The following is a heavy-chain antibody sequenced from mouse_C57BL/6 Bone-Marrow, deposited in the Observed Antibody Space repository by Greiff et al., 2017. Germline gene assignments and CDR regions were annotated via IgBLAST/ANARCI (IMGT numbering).Heavy chain of an antibody. CDR2: INPNNGGT. Sequence: VQLKESGPELVKPGASVQIPCKASGYTFTDYNMDWVKQSHGKSLEWIGDINPNNGGTIYNQKFKGKATLTVDKSSSTAYMELRSLTSEDTAVYYCARYYYGSIDYWGQGTTLTVSS. J-gene: IGHJ2*01. V-gene: IGHV1-18*01. CDR1: GYTFTDYN. D-gene: IGHD1-1*01. CDR3: ARYYYGSIDY.